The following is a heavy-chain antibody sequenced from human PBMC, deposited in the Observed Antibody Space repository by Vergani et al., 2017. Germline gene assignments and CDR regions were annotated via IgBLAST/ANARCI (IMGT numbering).Heavy chain of an antibody. J-gene: IGHJ6*03. V-gene: IGHV3-11*04. CDR2: ISSSGSTI. D-gene: IGHD2/OR15-2a*01. CDR3: ARGRILERLSYYYYYMDV. CDR1: GFTFSDYY. Sequence: VQLVESGGGLVKPGGSLRLSCAASGFTFSDYYMSWIRQAPGKGLEWVSYISSSGSTIYYADSVKGRFTISRDNAKNSLYLQMNSLRAEDTAVYYWARGRILERLSYYYYYMDVWGKGTTVTVSS.